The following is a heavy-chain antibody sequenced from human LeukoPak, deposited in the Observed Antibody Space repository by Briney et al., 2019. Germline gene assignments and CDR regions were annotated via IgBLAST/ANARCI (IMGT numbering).Heavy chain of an antibody. V-gene: IGHV4-4*07. D-gene: IGHD2-2*02. Sequence: SETLSLACTVPGGSISSYYWSWIRQPAGKGLEWIGRIYTSGSTNYNPSLKSRVTMSVDTSKNQFSLKLSSVTAADTAVYYCARRYCSSTSCYSGGEDWFDPWGQGTLVTVSS. J-gene: IGHJ5*02. CDR2: IYTSGST. CDR3: ARRYCSSTSCYSGGEDWFDP. CDR1: GGSISSYY.